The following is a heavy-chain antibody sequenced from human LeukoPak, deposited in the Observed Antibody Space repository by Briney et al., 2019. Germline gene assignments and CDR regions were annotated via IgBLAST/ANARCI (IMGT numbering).Heavy chain of an antibody. Sequence: PGGSLRLSCAASGFTFSSYSMNWVRQAPGKGLEWVSYISSSSSTIYYADSVKGRSTISRDNAKNSLYLQMNSLRAEDTAVYYCARDYKYSSTYYFDYWGQGTLVTVSS. J-gene: IGHJ4*02. CDR2: ISSSSSTI. CDR1: GFTFSSYS. V-gene: IGHV3-48*01. D-gene: IGHD6-6*01. CDR3: ARDYKYSSTYYFDY.